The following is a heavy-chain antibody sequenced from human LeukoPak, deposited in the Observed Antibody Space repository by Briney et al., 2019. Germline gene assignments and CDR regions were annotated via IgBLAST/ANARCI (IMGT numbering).Heavy chain of an antibody. CDR2: IIPIYGTA. V-gene: IGHV1-69*13. CDR3: ARDYVRDDFWSGYEYYFDY. J-gene: IGHJ4*02. Sequence: GASVKVSCKASGDTFSRYAISWVRQAPGQGLKWMGGIIPIYGTANYAQKFQGRVTITADESTSTAYMELSSLRSEDTAVYYCARDYVRDDFWSGYEYYFDYWGQGTLVTVSS. D-gene: IGHD3-3*01. CDR1: GDTFSRYA.